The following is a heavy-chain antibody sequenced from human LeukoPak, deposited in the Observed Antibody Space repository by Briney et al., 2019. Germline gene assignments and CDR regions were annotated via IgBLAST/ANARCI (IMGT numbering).Heavy chain of an antibody. CDR3: AREVSARFYYYYYGMDV. CDR2: ISAYNGNT. J-gene: IGHJ6*02. Sequence: ASVKVSCKASGYTFTSYGISWVRQAPGQGPEWMGWISAYNGNTNYAQKLQGRVTMTTDTSTSTAYMELRSLRSDDTAVYYCAREVSARFYYYYYGMDVWGQGTTVTVSS. D-gene: IGHD5/OR15-5a*01. CDR1: GYTFTSYG. V-gene: IGHV1-18*01.